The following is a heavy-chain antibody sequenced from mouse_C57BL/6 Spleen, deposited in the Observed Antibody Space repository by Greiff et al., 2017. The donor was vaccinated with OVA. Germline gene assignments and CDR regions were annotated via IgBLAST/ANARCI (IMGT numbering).Heavy chain of an antibody. CDR1: GYTFTSYW. V-gene: IGHV1-69*01. CDR2: IDPSDSYT. D-gene: IGHD1-1*01. Sequence: QVQLQQPGAELVMPGASVKLSCKASGYTFTSYWMHWVKQRPGQGLEWIGEIDPSDSYTNYNQKFKGKSTLTVDKSSSTAYMQLSSLTSEDSAVYDCARVYGSTHWYFDVWGTGTTVTVSS. CDR3: ARVYGSTHWYFDV. J-gene: IGHJ1*03.